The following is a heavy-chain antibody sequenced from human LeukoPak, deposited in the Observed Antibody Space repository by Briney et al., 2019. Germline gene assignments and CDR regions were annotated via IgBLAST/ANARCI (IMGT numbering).Heavy chain of an antibody. CDR1: GFTFDDYA. J-gene: IGHJ3*02. CDR2: ISWNGGTI. CDR3: AKDSYGGSGSYYLYSFDM. Sequence: GGSLRLSCAASGFTFDDYAMHWVRQGPGKGLEWVSGISWNGGTIGYVDSVKGRFTISRDNAKNSLYLQMSSLRVEDTALYYCAKDSYGGSGSYYLYSFDMWGQGTMVTVSS. V-gene: IGHV3-9*01. D-gene: IGHD3-10*01.